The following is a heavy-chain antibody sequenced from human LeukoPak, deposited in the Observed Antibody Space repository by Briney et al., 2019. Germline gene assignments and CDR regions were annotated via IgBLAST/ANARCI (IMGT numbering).Heavy chain of an antibody. CDR1: GFTFSSYA. D-gene: IGHD5-24*01. J-gene: IGHJ4*02. CDR2: ISSNGGST. CDR3: ARDRDDGLDY. V-gene: IGHV3-64*01. Sequence: PGGALRLSCAASGFTFSSYAMHWVRQAPGKGLEFDSAISSNGGSTYYTNSVKGRFTISRDNTKNTLYLQMGSLRDEDMAVYFGARDRDDGLDYWGQGTLVTVSS.